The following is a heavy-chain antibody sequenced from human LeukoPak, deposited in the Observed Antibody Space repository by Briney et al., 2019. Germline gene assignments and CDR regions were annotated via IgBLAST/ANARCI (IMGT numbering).Heavy chain of an antibody. CDR3: AGYLSSSSWSPFDP. CDR2: ISHDGSNK. CDR1: GFTFSSYG. D-gene: IGHD6-13*01. Sequence: PGRSLRLSCAASGFTFSSYGMHWVRQAPGKGLEWVVVISHDGSNKNYADSVKGRFTISRDNSKNTLYLQMNSLRAEDTAVYYCAGYLSSSSWSPFDPWGQGTLVTVSS. J-gene: IGHJ5*02. V-gene: IGHV3-30*03.